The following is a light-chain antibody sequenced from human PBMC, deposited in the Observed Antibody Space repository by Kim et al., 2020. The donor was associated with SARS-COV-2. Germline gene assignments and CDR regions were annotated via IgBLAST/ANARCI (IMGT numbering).Light chain of an antibody. CDR2: EDS. Sequence: SYELTQPPSVSVSPGQTARITCSGDALPKKYAYWYQQKSGQAPVLVIYEDSKRPSGIPERFSGSSSGTMATLTISGARVEDEADYYCYSTDSSGNHYVFGTGTKVTVL. V-gene: IGLV3-10*01. CDR3: YSTDSSGNHYV. J-gene: IGLJ1*01. CDR1: ALPKKY.